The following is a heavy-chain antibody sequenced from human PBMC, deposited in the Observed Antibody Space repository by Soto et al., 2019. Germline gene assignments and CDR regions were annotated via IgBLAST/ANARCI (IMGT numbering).Heavy chain of an antibody. CDR2: INHTGST. Sequence: SETLSLTCEVHSGSFSGYYWTWVRQSPGKGLEWIAEINHTGSTNSNPSLRGRVTTSIDTSKNQFSLMLTPVTAADTAVYYCARGRRNGYYIGDAWFDPWGQGTLVTVSS. J-gene: IGHJ5*02. V-gene: IGHV4-34*01. CDR1: SGSFSGYY. CDR3: ARGRRNGYYIGDAWFDP. D-gene: IGHD3-3*01.